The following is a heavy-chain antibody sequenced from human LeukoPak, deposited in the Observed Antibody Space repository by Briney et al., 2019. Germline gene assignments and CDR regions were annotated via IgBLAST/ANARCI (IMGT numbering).Heavy chain of an antibody. CDR3: ARSVGLVVAATPRDNWFDP. J-gene: IGHJ5*02. D-gene: IGHD2-15*01. V-gene: IGHV1-18*01. Sequence: ASVKVSCKASGYTFTSYGISWVRQAPGQGLEWMGWISAYNGNTNYAQKLQGRVTMTTDTSTSTAYMELRSLRSDDTAVYYCARSVGLVVAATPRDNWFDPWGQGTLVTVSS. CDR1: GYTFTSYG. CDR2: ISAYNGNT.